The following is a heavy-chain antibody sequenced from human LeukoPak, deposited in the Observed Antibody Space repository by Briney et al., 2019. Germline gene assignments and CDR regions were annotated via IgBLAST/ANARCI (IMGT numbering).Heavy chain of an antibody. Sequence: SETLSLTCAVYGGSFSGYYWSWIRQPPGKGLEWIGSIFLSGHTYYNPSLKSRVTMSVDTSNNQFSLRLSSMTAADTALYYCARQVATKGEWAFDIWGQGTMVTVYS. CDR2: IFLSGHT. J-gene: IGHJ3*02. D-gene: IGHD5-12*01. CDR3: ARQVATKGEWAFDI. V-gene: IGHV4-34*10. CDR1: GGSFSGYY.